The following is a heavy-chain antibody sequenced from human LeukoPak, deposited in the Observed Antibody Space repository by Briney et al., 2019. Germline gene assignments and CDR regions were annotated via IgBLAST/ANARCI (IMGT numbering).Heavy chain of an antibody. CDR2: XYXSGST. D-gene: IGHD3-9*01. Sequence: WIGXXYXSGSTYYNRSVKSRLTISVETAKNQFSLKLRAVTAEDPAVYYCARQTYYDILTGYYPENFDYWGQGTLVTVSS. CDR3: ARQTYYDILTGYYPENFDY. J-gene: IGHJ4*02. V-gene: IGHV4-39*01.